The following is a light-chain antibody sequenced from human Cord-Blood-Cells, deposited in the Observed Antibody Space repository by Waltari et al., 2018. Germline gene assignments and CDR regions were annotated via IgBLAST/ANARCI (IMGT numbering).Light chain of an antibody. CDR1: QSLLHSNGYNF. J-gene: IGKJ2*01. CDR3: MQALQTTYT. Sequence: DIVMTQSQLSLPVTPGEPASTPCRSSQSLLHSNGYNFLDWYLQKPGQSPQLLMYLGFNRAAGVPDRLSGSGSCTDLTLKISRVEAEDVGVYYCMQALQTTYTFGQRTKLEIK. V-gene: IGKV2-28*01. CDR2: LGF.